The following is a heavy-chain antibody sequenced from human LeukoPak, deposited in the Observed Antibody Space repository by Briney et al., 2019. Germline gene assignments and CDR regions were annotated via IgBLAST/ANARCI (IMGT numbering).Heavy chain of an antibody. J-gene: IGHJ4*02. CDR3: ARKPIVNSAWYYFDY. V-gene: IGHV4-34*01. Sequence: PSETLSLTCAVYGGPFSGYYWSWIRQPPGKGLEWIGEINHSGSTNYNPSLKSRVTISVDTSKNQFSLKLSSVTAADTAVYYCARKPIVNSAWYYFDYWGQGTLVTVSS. CDR1: GGPFSGYY. D-gene: IGHD3-22*01. CDR2: INHSGST.